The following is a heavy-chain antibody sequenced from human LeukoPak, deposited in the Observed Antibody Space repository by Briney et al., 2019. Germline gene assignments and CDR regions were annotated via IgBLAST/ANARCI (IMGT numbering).Heavy chain of an antibody. CDR3: ARLPLGYSSGYPFDY. CDR2: IYPGDSDT. CDR1: GYSFTSYW. J-gene: IGHJ4*02. Sequence: GESLKISCKGSGYSFTSYWIGWVRQMPGKGLEWMGIIYPGDSDTRYSPSFQVQVTISADKSISTAYLQWSSLKASDTAMYYCARLPLGYSSGYPFDYWGQGTLVTVSS. D-gene: IGHD3-22*01. V-gene: IGHV5-51*01.